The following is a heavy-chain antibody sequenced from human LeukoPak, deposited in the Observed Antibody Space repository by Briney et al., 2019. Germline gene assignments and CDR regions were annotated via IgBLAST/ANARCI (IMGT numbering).Heavy chain of an antibody. CDR1: GFTFCDYY. CDR3: ARAPVATMADY. Sequence: PGGSLRLSCAASGFTFCDYYMSWIPQAPGKGLEWVSYISSSSSYTNYAHSVKGRFTISRDNAKNALYLQMNSLRAEDTAVYYCARAPVATMADYWGQGTLVTVSS. V-gene: IGHV3-11*06. J-gene: IGHJ4*02. CDR2: ISSSSSYT. D-gene: IGHD5-12*01.